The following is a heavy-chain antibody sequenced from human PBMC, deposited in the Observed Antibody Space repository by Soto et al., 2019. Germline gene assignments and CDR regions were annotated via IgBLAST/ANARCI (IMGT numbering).Heavy chain of an antibody. CDR1: GGSISSGGYY. J-gene: IGHJ5*02. D-gene: IGHD5-12*01. V-gene: IGHV4-31*03. Sequence: TVYLTCTVSGGSISSGGYYCSWIRQHPGKGLEWIGYIYYSGSTYYNPSLKSRVTISVDTSKNQFSLKLSSVTAADTAVYYCARCGGYSGYYRNWFVPSGQGTLVTGSS. CDR3: ARCGGYSGYYRNWFVP. CDR2: IYYSGST.